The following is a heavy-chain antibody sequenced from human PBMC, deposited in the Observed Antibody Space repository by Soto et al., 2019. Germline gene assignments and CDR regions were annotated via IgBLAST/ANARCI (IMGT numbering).Heavy chain of an antibody. Sequence: PSDTLSLTCNFSGDSMSYFYSTWMGQSPGKVLAWLGYSYHSGSAISSPSRRSRVTISVDTSMNRFSLKLRAVTAADTAVYYCARCPYGCIGSYFDNCGQGILVTVCS. D-gene: IGHD3-16*01. J-gene: IGHJ4*02. V-gene: IGHV4-59*07. CDR2: SYHSGSA. CDR3: ARCPYGCIGSYFDN. CDR1: GDSMSYFY.